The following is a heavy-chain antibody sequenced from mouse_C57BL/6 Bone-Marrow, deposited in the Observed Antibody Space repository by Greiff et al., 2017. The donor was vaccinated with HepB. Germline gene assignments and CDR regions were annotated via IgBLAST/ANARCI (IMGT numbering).Heavy chain of an antibody. D-gene: IGHD2-1*01. Sequence: EVQLQQSGPELVKPGASVKISCKASGYTFTDYYMNWVKQSHGKSLEWIGDINPNNGGTSYNQKFKGKATLTVDKSSSTAYMELRSLTSEDSAVYYCARRLYGNSFDYWGQGTTLTVSS. CDR3: ARRLYGNSFDY. CDR1: GYTFTDYY. V-gene: IGHV1-26*01. CDR2: INPNNGGT. J-gene: IGHJ2*01.